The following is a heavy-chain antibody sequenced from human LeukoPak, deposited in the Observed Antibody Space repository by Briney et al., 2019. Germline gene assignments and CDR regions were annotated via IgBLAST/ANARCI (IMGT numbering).Heavy chain of an antibody. CDR1: GGTFSSYA. CDR3: VGYCSSTSCYNVY. CDR2: IIPIFGTA. Sequence: SVKVSCKASGGTFSSYAISWVRQAPGQGLEWMGGIIPIFGTANYAQKFQGRVTITTDESTSTDYMELSSLRSEDTAVYYCVGYCSSTSCYNVYWGQGTLVTVSS. J-gene: IGHJ4*02. V-gene: IGHV1-69*05. D-gene: IGHD2-2*02.